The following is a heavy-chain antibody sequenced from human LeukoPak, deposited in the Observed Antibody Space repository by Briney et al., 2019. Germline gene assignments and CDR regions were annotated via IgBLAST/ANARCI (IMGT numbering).Heavy chain of an antibody. CDR1: GFIFSSYS. CDR3: AREFWNYALDY. CDR2: ISSSSSYI. J-gene: IGHJ4*02. V-gene: IGHV3-21*01. Sequence: GGSLRLSCAASGFIFSSYSMNWVRQAPGKGLEWVSSISSSSSYIYYADSVKGRFTISRDNAKNSLYLQMNSLRAEDTAVYYRAREFWNYALDYWGQGTLVTVSS. D-gene: IGHD1-7*01.